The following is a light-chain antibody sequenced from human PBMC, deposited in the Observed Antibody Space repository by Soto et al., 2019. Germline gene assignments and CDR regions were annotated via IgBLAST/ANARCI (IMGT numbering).Light chain of an antibody. V-gene: IGLV6-57*02. CDR3: QSYDSSNVV. J-gene: IGLJ2*01. CDR1: SGSIASNY. Sequence: NFMLTQPHSVSESPGKTVTISCTGSSGSIASNYVRWYQQRPGSAPTTVIYADDQRPSGVPDRFSGSIDSSSNSASLTISGLRTEDEADYYCQSYDSSNVVFGGGTKLTVL. CDR2: ADD.